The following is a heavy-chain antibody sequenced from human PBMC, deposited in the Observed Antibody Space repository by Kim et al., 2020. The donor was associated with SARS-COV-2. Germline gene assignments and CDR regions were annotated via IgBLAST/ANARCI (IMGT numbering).Heavy chain of an antibody. J-gene: IGHJ4*02. CDR3: ARVVSGIGLWRPVDY. V-gene: IGHV3-21*01. CDR2: VTSGRTYI. CDR1: GFTFSSYS. Sequence: GGSLRLSCAASGFTFSSYSMIWVRQAPGKGLEWVSSVTSGRTYIYYADSVRGRFTISRDNTKNSLYLQMNSLRAEDTAIYYCARVVSGIGLWRPVDYWGQGSLVTVSS. D-gene: IGHD3-10*01.